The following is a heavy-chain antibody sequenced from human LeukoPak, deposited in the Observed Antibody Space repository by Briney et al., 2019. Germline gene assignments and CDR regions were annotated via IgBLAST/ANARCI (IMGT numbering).Heavy chain of an antibody. V-gene: IGHV3-48*04. CDR2: ISIEGNSL. D-gene: IGHD1-26*01. Sequence: GGSLRLSCEVSGFNFNIYSMNWVRQAPGKGLEWISYISIEGNSLYYADSVKGRFTISRDNANNSLYLQMNSLRAEDTAIYYCARDPYSGNYGDYYYYYMDVWGKGTTVTISS. J-gene: IGHJ6*03. CDR1: GFNFNIYS. CDR3: ARDPYSGNYGDYYYYYMDV.